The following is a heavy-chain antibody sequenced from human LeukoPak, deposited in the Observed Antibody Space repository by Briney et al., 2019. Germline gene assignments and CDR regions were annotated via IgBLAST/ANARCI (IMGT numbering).Heavy chain of an antibody. D-gene: IGHD3-9*01. CDR1: RLTISSYA. Sequence: GGSLRLSCAASRLTISSYAMHWVRQPPGKGLEWVAVIPYDGNNKYYADSVRGRFTISRDNSKNTLYLQMNSLRPEDTAVYYCASSRFDWLPYFEYWGQGTLVTVSS. CDR2: IPYDGNNK. CDR3: ASSRFDWLPYFEY. J-gene: IGHJ4*02. V-gene: IGHV3-30-3*01.